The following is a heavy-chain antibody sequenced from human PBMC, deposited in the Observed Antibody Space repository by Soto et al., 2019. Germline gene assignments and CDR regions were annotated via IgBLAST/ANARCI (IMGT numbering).Heavy chain of an antibody. Sequence: SETLSLTCTVSGGSITSGSYYWGWIRQPPGKGLEWIGSIYYSGSTYYNPSLKSRVTISVDTSKNQFSLNLSSVTAADTAVYYCASGSSIAGLYYGMDVWGQGTTVTVSS. CDR3: ASGSSIAGLYYGMDV. V-gene: IGHV4-39*01. CDR2: IYYSGST. CDR1: GGSITSGSYY. J-gene: IGHJ6*02. D-gene: IGHD6-6*01.